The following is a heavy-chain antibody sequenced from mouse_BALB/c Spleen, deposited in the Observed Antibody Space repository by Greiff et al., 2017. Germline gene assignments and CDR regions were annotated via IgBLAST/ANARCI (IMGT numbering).Heavy chain of an antibody. CDR2: IWAGGST. Sequence: VQLVESGPGLLAFSQSLSITCTVSGFSLTSYGLHWVRQSPGKGLEWLGVIWAGGSTNYNSALMSRLSISKDNSKSQVFLKMNRLQTDDTAMYYCARDPPYDYYAMDYWGQGTTVTVGS. CDR1: GFSLTSYG. J-gene: IGHJ4*01. V-gene: IGHV2-9*02. CDR3: ARDPPYDYYAMDY.